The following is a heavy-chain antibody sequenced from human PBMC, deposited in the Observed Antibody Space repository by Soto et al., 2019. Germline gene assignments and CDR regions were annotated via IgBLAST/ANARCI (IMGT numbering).Heavy chain of an antibody. CDR1: GYNIITYG. V-gene: IGHV1-8*01. CDR3: ARGVVPATKYYMDV. CDR2: MNGNSGNT. D-gene: IGHD2-2*01. Sequence: ASVKVSCKASGYNIITYGISWVRQAIGQGLEWMGWMNGNSGNTGFAQKFQGRVTMTRNTSISTAYMELRSLRSEDTAVYYCARGVVPATKYYMDVWGKGTTVTVSS. J-gene: IGHJ6*03.